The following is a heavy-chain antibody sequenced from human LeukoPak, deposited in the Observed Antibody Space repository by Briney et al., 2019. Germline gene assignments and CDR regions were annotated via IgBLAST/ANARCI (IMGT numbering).Heavy chain of an antibody. J-gene: IGHJ5*02. D-gene: IGHD2-2*01. CDR2: SDPEDGET. Sequence: ASVKVSCKVSGYTLTELSMHWVRQAPGKGLEWMGGSDPEDGETIYAQKFQGRVTMTEDTSTDTAYMELSSLRSEDTAVYYCATGRYCSSTSCYAGYNWFDPWGQGTLVTVSS. V-gene: IGHV1-24*01. CDR1: GYTLTELS. CDR3: ATGRYCSSTSCYAGYNWFDP.